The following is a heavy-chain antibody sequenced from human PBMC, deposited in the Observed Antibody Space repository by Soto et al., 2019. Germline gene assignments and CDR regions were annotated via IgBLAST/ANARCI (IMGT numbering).Heavy chain of an antibody. CDR1: RFTFGCYA. CDR2: ITGNAANT. D-gene: IGHD2-21*02. J-gene: IGHJ4*02. CDR3: AKAARDCGGDCYSSYFDS. Sequence: PGGSRRLSCSASRFTFGCYAMSGVRQAPGKGLEWVSGITGNAANTVYADSVKGRFTISRDNSKNALYLQLNSLRAEDTAVYFCAKAARDCGGDCYSSYFDSWGQGALVTVSS. V-gene: IGHV3-23*01.